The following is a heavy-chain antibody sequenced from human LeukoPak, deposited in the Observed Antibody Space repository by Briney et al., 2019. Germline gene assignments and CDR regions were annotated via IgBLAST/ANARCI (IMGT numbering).Heavy chain of an antibody. V-gene: IGHV7-4-1*02. J-gene: IGHJ4*02. D-gene: IGHD6-13*01. CDR2: INTNTGNP. Sequence: GASVKVSCKACGYTFTPYAINWVRQAPAQGLEWMGWINTNTGNPTYAQGFTGRFVFSLDTSVSTAYLQISSLKPEDTAVYYCARDLGVIYTSSWYVDYWGQGTLVTVSS. CDR1: GYTFTPYA. CDR3: ARDLGVIYTSSWYVDY.